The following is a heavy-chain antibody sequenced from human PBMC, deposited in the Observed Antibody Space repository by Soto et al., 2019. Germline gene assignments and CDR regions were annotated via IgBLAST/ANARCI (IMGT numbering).Heavy chain of an antibody. V-gene: IGHV1-69*13. CDR3: ARGGYSSSSVAIDY. J-gene: IGHJ4*02. CDR1: GYTFTSYY. Sequence: GASVKVSCKASGYTFTSYYMHWVRQAPGQGLEWMGGIIPIFGTANYAQKFQGRVTITADESTSTAYMELSSLRSEDTAVYYCARGGYSSSSVAIDYWGQGTLVTVSS. D-gene: IGHD6-6*01. CDR2: IIPIFGTA.